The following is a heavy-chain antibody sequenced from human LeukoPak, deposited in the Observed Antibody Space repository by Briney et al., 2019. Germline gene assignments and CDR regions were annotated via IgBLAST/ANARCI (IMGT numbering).Heavy chain of an antibody. J-gene: IGHJ4*02. D-gene: IGHD3-22*01. CDR1: GFTFSSYA. Sequence: GGSLRLSCAASGFTFSSYAMSWVRQAPGKGLEWVSAISGRGGSTYYADSVKGRFTISRDNSKNTLYLQMNSLRAEDTAVYYCAKNEYYYDSSGYWIWGQGTLVTVSS. V-gene: IGHV3-23*01. CDR2: ISGRGGST. CDR3: AKNEYYYDSSGYWI.